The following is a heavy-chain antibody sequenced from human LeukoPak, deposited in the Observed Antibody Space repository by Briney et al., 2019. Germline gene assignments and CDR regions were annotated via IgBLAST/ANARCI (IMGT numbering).Heavy chain of an antibody. V-gene: IGHV3-23*01. CDR3: AKSHDSSGSDY. CDR1: GFTFSSYG. Sequence: GGSLRLSCAAPGFTFSSYGMHWVRQAPGKGLEWVSAISGSGGSTYYADSVKGRFTISRDNSKNTLYMQMNSLRAEDTAVYYCAKSHDSSGSDYWGQGTLVTVSS. CDR2: ISGSGGST. J-gene: IGHJ4*02. D-gene: IGHD3-22*01.